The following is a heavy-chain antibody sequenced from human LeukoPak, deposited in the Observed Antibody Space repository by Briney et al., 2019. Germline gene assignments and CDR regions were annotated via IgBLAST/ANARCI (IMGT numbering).Heavy chain of an antibody. J-gene: IGHJ6*02. Sequence: GESLKISCKGSGYSFTSYWIGWVRQMPGKGLEWMGIIYPGDSDTRYSPSFQGQVTISADKSISTAYLQWSSLKASDTAMYYCARLGDSPRSGWYPYYYGMDVWGQGTTVTVSS. V-gene: IGHV5-51*01. CDR2: IYPGDSDT. D-gene: IGHD6-19*01. CDR1: GYSFTSYW. CDR3: ARLGDSPRSGWYPYYYGMDV.